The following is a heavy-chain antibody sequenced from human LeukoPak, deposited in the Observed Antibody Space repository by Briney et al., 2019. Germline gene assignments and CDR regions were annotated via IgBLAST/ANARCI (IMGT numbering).Heavy chain of an antibody. CDR1: GFTFSSYS. CDR3: AREGYDILTGYLDY. CDR2: ISSSSSYI. V-gene: IGHV3-21*01. D-gene: IGHD3-9*01. Sequence: GGSLRLSCAASGFTFSSYSMNWVRQAPGKGLEWVSSISSSSSYIYYADSVKGRFTISRDNAKNSLYLQMSSLRAEDTAVYYCAREGYDILTGYLDYWGQGTLVTVSS. J-gene: IGHJ4*02.